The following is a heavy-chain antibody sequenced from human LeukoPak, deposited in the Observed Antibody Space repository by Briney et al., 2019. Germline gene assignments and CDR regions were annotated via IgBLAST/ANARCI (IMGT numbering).Heavy chain of an antibody. CDR2: MNPNSGNT. CDR3: ARKRGLLRYFDWSLGAADAFDI. J-gene: IGHJ3*02. CDR1: GYTFTSYD. Sequence: ASVKVSCKASGYTFTSYDINWVRQATGQGLEWMGRMNPNSGNTGYAQKFQGRVTITRNTSISTAYMELSSLRSEDTAVYYCARKRGLLRYFDWSLGAADAFDIWGQGTMVTVSS. V-gene: IGHV1-8*03. D-gene: IGHD3-9*01.